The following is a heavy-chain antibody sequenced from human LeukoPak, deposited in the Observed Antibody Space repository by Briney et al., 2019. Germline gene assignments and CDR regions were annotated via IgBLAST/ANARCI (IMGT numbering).Heavy chain of an antibody. CDR2: IFYSGST. CDR1: GASISSYY. J-gene: IGHJ4*02. D-gene: IGHD6-19*01. CDR3: ARDSGIAVAGTWVDY. V-gene: IGHV4-59*12. Sequence: SETLSLTCTVSGASISSYYWSWIRQPPGKGLEWIGYIFYSGSTNYNPSLKSRVTISVDTSKNQFSLKLSSVTAADTAVYYCARDSGIAVAGTWVDYWGQGTLVTVSS.